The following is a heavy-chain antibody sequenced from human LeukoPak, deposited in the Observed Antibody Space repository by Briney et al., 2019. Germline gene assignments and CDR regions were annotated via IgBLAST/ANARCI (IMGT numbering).Heavy chain of an antibody. CDR3: ARVAIHYYDSGGYSDY. CDR2: IHYSGST. V-gene: IGHV4-59*08. Sequence: SETLSLTCTVSGSSISSYYWSWIRQPPGKGLEWIGYIHYSGSTNYNPSLKSRVTISVDTSKNQFSLRLSSVTAADTAVYYCARVAIHYYDSGGYSDYWGQGTLVTVSS. CDR1: GSSISSYY. J-gene: IGHJ4*02. D-gene: IGHD3-22*01.